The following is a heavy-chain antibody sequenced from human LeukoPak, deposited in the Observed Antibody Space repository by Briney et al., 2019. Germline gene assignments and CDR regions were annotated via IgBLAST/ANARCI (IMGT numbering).Heavy chain of an antibody. J-gene: IGHJ3*02. CDR1: GGSISSGDYY. V-gene: IGHV4-30-4*08. D-gene: IGHD3-22*01. CDR3: ARGTYYYDSSGPQDAFDI. Sequence: SETLSLTCTVSGGSISSGDYYWSWIRQPPGKGLEWIGYIYYSGSTYYNPSLKSRVTISVDTSKNQFSLKLSSVTAADTAVYYCARGTYYYDSSGPQDAFDIWGQGTMVTVSS. CDR2: IYYSGST.